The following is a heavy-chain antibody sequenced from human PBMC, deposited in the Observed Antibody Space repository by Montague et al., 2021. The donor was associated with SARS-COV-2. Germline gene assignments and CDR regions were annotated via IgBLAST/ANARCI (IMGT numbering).Heavy chain of an antibody. CDR1: GGSISSTSIF. CDR2: MYSSGTT. J-gene: IGHJ4*02. D-gene: IGHD6-19*01. Sequence: SETLSLTCSVSGGSISSTSIFWAWIRQPPGKGLEWVGSMYSSGTTYYNPSLKSRVTISGDTSRNQLSVRLSSVTAADTAVYYCARSTSGWFIYWGQGTLVTVSS. V-gene: IGHV4-39*01. CDR3: ARSTSGWFIY.